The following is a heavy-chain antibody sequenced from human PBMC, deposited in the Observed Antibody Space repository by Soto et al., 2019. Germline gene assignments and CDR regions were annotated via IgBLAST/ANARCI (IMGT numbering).Heavy chain of an antibody. CDR1: GGSLNSYY. CDR2: IFTSGST. Sequence: PSETLSLTCTVSGGSLNSYYWTWIRQPAGKGLEWIGRIFTSGSTNNNPSLTSRVTMSVDTSKNQFSLKLSSVTAADTAVYYCAAYNSTLGTFDIWGQGTMVTVPS. V-gene: IGHV4-4*07. D-gene: IGHD6-13*01. J-gene: IGHJ3*02. CDR3: AAYNSTLGTFDI.